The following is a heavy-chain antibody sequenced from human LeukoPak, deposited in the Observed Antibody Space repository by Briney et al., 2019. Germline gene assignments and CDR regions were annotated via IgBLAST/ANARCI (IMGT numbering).Heavy chain of an antibody. J-gene: IGHJ3*02. V-gene: IGHV4-59*08. CDR1: GGSLSNYY. CDR2: MLYSGST. D-gene: IGHD3-22*01. CDR3: ARHMTVTYDAFDI. Sequence: SESLSLTCTVSGGSLSNYYWSWIRQSPGKGLEWIGYMLYSGSTNQNPSLRSRVTISVDTSERQFSLKLSSVTAADTAAYYCARHMTVTYDAFDIWGQGTMVTVSS.